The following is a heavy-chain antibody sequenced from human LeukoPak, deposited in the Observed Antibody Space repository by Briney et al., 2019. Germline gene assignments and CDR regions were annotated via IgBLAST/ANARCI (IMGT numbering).Heavy chain of an antibody. CDR1: GDSITGGSHY. V-gene: IGHV4-61*02. CDR3: ARGAPPGYCSSTSCYEDY. D-gene: IGHD2-2*01. Sequence: PSQTLSLTCTVSGDSITGGSHYWSWIRQPAGKGLEWIGRIYSSGSTNYNPSLKSRVTISLDTSKNQFSLKLSSVTAADTAVYYCARGAPPGYCSSTSCYEDYWSQGTLVTVS. J-gene: IGHJ4*02. CDR2: IYSSGST.